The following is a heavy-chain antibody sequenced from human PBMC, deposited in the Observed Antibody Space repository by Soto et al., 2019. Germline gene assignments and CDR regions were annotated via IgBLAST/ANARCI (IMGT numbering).Heavy chain of an antibody. D-gene: IGHD3-3*02. J-gene: IGHJ4*02. Sequence: EVQLVETGGGLIQPGGSLRLSCAASGSTVSNNYMSWVRQAPGKGLEWVSLIYSGGSTYYADSVKGRFTISRDNSKNTLYLQMISLRAEDTAVYYCATFSRLDYWGQGTLVSVSS. CDR3: ATFSRLDY. CDR2: IYSGGST. CDR1: GSTVSNNY. V-gene: IGHV3-53*02.